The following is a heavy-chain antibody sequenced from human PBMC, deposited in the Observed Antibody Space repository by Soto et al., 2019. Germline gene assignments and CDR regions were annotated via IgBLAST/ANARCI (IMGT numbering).Heavy chain of an antibody. CDR2: INPNRGAT. D-gene: IGHD2-2*02. J-gene: IGHJ6*02. CDR3: AKDQGGYMVSGMDV. Sequence: QVQLVQSRAEVKKPGASVNVSCKASGYTFTGYYIYWLRQAPGHGLEWMGWINPNRGATNYAHNFQGRVRMTRGTSIRAAYMGLSRLSSDDTAVYYCAKDQGGYMVSGMDVWGQGTTVTVSS. V-gene: IGHV1-2*02. CDR1: GYTFTGYY.